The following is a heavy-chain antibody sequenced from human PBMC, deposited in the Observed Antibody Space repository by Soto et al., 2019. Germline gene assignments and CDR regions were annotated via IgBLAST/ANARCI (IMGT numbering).Heavy chain of an antibody. Sequence: ASVKVSCKASGYTLTSYGISWVRQAPGQGLEWMGWISAYNGNTNYAQKLQGRVTMTTDASTSTAYMELRSLRSDDTAVYYCARVQMYQYDFWSGYYRGDAFDIWGQGTMVTVSS. J-gene: IGHJ3*02. CDR3: ARVQMYQYDFWSGYYRGDAFDI. D-gene: IGHD3-3*01. CDR1: GYTLTSYG. CDR2: ISAYNGNT. V-gene: IGHV1-18*04.